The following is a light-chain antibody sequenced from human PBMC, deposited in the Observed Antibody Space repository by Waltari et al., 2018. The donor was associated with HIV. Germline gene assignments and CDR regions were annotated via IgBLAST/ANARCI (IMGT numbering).Light chain of an antibody. CDR2: DVS. CDR1: SSDVGGYKY. CDR3: SSYTSSRTPYYV. Sequence: QSALTQPASVSGSPGQSITISCTGTSSDVGGYKYVSWYQQHPGKAPKRMIYDVSNRPLGVSTRFSGSKSGNTASLTISGLRAEDEADYFCSSYTSSRTPYYVLGTGTEVTVL. J-gene: IGLJ1*01. V-gene: IGLV2-14*01.